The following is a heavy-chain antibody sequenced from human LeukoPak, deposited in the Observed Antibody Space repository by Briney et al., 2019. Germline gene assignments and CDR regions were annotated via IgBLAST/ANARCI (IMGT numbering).Heavy chain of an antibody. CDR3: ARDTDIVVVPAAPDC. J-gene: IGHJ4*02. CDR2: ISAYNGNT. V-gene: IGHV1-18*01. D-gene: IGHD2-2*01. CDR1: GYTFTSYG. Sequence: ASVKVSCKASGYTFTSYGISWVRQAPGQGLEWMGWISAYNGNTNYAQKLQGRVTMTTDTSTSTAYMELRSLRSDDTAVYYCARDTDIVVVPAAPDCWGQGTLVTVSS.